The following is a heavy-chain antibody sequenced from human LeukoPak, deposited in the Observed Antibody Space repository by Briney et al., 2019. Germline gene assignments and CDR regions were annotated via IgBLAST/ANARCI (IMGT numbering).Heavy chain of an antibody. J-gene: IGHJ4*02. CDR2: ISSSSSYI. Sequence: GGSLRLSCAASGFTFSSYSMNWVRQAPGKGLEWVSSISSSSSYIYYADSVKGRFTISRDNAKNSLYLQMNSLRAEDTAVYYCATLNRRYSYGSPLDWGQGTLVTVSS. V-gene: IGHV3-21*01. CDR3: ATLNRRYSYGSPLD. CDR1: GFTFSSYS. D-gene: IGHD5-18*01.